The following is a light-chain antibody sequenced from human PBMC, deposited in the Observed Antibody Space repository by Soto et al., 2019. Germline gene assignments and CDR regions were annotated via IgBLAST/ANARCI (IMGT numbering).Light chain of an antibody. CDR3: PQLYSTPRT. CDR1: QSVLYSSNNKNY. Sequence: DIVMTQSPDSLAVSLGERATINCKSSQSVLYSSNNKNYLAWYQQKPGQPPKLLIYWASTRESGVPDRFSGSRAGTGFSLHLSRLPAEEVAVYFFPQLYSTPRTFGQGTKVEIK. J-gene: IGKJ1*01. CDR2: WAS. V-gene: IGKV4-1*01.